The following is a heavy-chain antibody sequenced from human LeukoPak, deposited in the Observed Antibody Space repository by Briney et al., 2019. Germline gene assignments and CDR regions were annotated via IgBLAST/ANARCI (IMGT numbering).Heavy chain of an antibody. CDR3: ASHYDYPRFAFDI. V-gene: IGHV3-48*03. CDR1: GFTFSSYE. D-gene: IGHD3-16*01. J-gene: IGHJ3*02. Sequence: PGGSLRLSCAASGFTFSSYEMNWVRQAPGKGLEWVSYISSSGSTIYYADSVKGRFTISRDNAKNSLYLQMNNLRAEDTAVYYCASHYDYPRFAFDIWGQGTMVTVSS. CDR2: ISSSGSTI.